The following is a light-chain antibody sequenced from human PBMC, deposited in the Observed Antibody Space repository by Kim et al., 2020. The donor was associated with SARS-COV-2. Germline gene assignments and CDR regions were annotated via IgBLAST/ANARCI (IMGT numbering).Light chain of an antibody. V-gene: IGKV1-5*03. CDR2: KAS. Sequence: ASVGDRVTITCRASQSISSWLAWYQQKPGKAPKLLIYKASTLESGVPSRFSGSGSGTEFTLTISSLQPDDFAAYYCQQYKSYSLTFGGGTKVDIK. J-gene: IGKJ4*01. CDR1: QSISSW. CDR3: QQYKSYSLT.